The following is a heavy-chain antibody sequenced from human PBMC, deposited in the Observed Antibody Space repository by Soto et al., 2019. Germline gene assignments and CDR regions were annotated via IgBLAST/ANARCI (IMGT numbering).Heavy chain of an antibody. CDR1: GFTFSSYS. D-gene: IGHD1-26*01. V-gene: IGHV3-48*04. Sequence: GGSLRLTCAASGFTFSSYSMNWVRQAPGKGLEWVSYISSSSSTIYYADSVKGRFTISRDNAKNSLYLQMNSLRAEDTAVYYCARDLGGWDAFDIWGQGTMVTVSS. CDR2: ISSSSSTI. CDR3: ARDLGGWDAFDI. J-gene: IGHJ3*02.